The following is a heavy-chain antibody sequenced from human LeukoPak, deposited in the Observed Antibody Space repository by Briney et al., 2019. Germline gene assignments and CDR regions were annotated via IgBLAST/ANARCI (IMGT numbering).Heavy chain of an antibody. CDR1: GASISSYY. Sequence: SETLSLTCTVSGASISSYYWSWVRQPPGKGLEWIGHVHVSGSTNYNPSLKSRVSVSVDTSKNQFSLRLNSVTAADTAAYYCARHGIVGATNYYYGMDVWGQGTTVTVSS. CDR2: VHVSGST. D-gene: IGHD1-26*01. J-gene: IGHJ6*02. V-gene: IGHV4-4*07. CDR3: ARHGIVGATNYYYGMDV.